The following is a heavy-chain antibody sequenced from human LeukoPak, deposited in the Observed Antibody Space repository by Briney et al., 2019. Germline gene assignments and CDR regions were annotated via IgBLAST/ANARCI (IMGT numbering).Heavy chain of an antibody. V-gene: IGHV3-53*01. CDR3: ARAARVYYYGMDV. CDR1: GFTDSSNY. J-gene: IGHJ6*02. Sequence: GGSLRLSCAASGFTDSSNYMSWVRQAPGKGLEWVSVIYSGGSTYYADSVKGRFTISRDNSKNTLYLQMNSLRAEDTAVYYCARAARVYYYGMDVWGQGTTVTVSS. CDR2: IYSGGST.